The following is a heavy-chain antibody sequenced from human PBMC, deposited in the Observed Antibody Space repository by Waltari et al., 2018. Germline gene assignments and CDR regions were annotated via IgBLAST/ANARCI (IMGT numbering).Heavy chain of an antibody. Sequence: EVHLTQSGAEVKKPGATVKISCKASGSSYTDKFIHWVRQAPGKGPEWIGRVDPEDGETTLAEKFEGRVTITADTSTDTAYMDLSRLRSEDTALYYCMTLPIFGLVIKNYWGQGTLVTVSS. V-gene: IGHV1-69-2*01. CDR2: VDPEDGET. CDR1: GSSYTDKF. D-gene: IGHD3-3*01. J-gene: IGHJ1*01. CDR3: MTLPIFGLVIKNY.